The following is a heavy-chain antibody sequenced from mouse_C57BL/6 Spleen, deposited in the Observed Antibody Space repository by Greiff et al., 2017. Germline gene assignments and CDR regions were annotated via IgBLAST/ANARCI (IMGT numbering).Heavy chain of an antibody. Sequence: VQLQQPGAELVKPGASVKLSCKASGYTFTSYWMHWVKQRPGRGLEWIGRIDPNSGGTKYNEKFKSKATLTVDKPSSTAYMQLSSLTSEDSAVEYCARDSNYVLYAMDYWGQGTSVTVSS. V-gene: IGHV1-72*01. CDR2: IDPNSGGT. CDR1: GYTFTSYW. D-gene: IGHD2-5*01. J-gene: IGHJ4*01. CDR3: ARDSNYVLYAMDY.